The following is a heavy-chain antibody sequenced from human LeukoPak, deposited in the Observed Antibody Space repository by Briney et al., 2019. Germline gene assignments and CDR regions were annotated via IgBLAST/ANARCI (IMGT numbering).Heavy chain of an antibody. CDR3: ARDWSAVRGVINYYMDV. J-gene: IGHJ6*03. D-gene: IGHD3-10*01. CDR1: DGSFTNYF. V-gene: IGHV4-59*01. Sequence: TPSETLSLTCTVSDGSFTNYFWSWIRQSPGKGLEWIGFISDSGNTKYNPSLESRVTISLDTSKNQFSLKVTSVTAADTAVYYCARDWSAVRGVINYYMDVWGKGTTVAVPS. CDR2: ISDSGNT.